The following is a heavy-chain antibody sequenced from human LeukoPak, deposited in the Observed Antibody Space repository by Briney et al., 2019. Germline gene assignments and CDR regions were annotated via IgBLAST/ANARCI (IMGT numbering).Heavy chain of an antibody. J-gene: IGHJ4*02. D-gene: IGHD3-22*01. CDR3: ARDLGYDSSGYSDY. CDR1: GYTFTGYY. CDR2: INPNSGGT. Sequence: ASVKVSCTASGYTFTGYYMHWVRQAPGQGLEWMGWINPNSGGTNYAQKFQGRVTMTRDTSISTAYMELSRLRSDDTAVYYCARDLGYDSSGYSDYWGQGTLVTVSS. V-gene: IGHV1-2*02.